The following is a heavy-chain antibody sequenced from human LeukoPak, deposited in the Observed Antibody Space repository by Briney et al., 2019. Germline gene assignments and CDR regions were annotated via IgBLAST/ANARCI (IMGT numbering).Heavy chain of an antibody. CDR2: IKDDGSEK. V-gene: IGHV3-7*04. CDR3: ARARIDY. Sequence: PGGSLRLSCVGSGFTFISYWMTWVRQAPGKGLEWVANIKDDGSEKYSVDSVKGRFTISRDNAKNLLYLQMSSLRAEATAVYYCARARIDYWGQGTLVTVSS. CDR1: GFTFISYW. D-gene: IGHD1-14*01. J-gene: IGHJ4*02.